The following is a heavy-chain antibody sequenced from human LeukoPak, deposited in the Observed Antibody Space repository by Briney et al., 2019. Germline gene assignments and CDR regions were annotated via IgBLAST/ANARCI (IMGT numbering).Heavy chain of an antibody. V-gene: IGHV3-23*01. J-gene: IGHJ4*02. CDR2: ISGSGGST. D-gene: IGHD2-8*02. CDR1: GFTVSSNY. Sequence: GGSLRLSCAASGFTVSSNYMSWVRQAPGKGLEWVSAISGSGGSTYYADSVKGRFTISRDNSKNTLYLQMNSLRAEDTAVYYCAKEKGNNAYWDYWGQGTLVTVSS. CDR3: AKEKGNNAYWDY.